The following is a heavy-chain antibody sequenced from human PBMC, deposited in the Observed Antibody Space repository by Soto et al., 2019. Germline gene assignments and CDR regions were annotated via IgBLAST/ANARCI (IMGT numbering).Heavy chain of an antibody. D-gene: IGHD5-18*01. V-gene: IGHV3-30*18. CDR1: AFPFRGYL. Sequence: GVFMSLSISASAFPFRGYLMPWSCQAKGRGLEWVALISYDGSIKYYADSVRGRFTISRDNSKNTLYLQMNSLRAEDTAVYYCANSEYSGYKKIHSWCQGTTV. J-gene: IGHJ6*02. CDR3: ANSEYSGYKKIHS. CDR2: ISYDGSIK.